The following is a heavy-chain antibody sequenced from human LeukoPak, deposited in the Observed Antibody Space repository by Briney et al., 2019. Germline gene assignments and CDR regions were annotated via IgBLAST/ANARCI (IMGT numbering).Heavy chain of an antibody. D-gene: IGHD2-2*01. V-gene: IGHV4-30-4*08. Sequence: PSQTLSLTCTVSGGSISSGDYYWSWIRQPPGKGRVWIGYIYYSGSTYYNPSLKSRVTISVDTSKNQFSLKLSSVTAADTAVYYCARPLPDCSSTSCYDAFDIWGQGTMVTVSS. CDR1: GGSISSGDYY. CDR3: ARPLPDCSSTSCYDAFDI. CDR2: IYYSGST. J-gene: IGHJ3*02.